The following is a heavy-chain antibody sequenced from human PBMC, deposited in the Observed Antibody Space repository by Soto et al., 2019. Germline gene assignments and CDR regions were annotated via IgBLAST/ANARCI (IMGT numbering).Heavy chain of an antibody. CDR1: RGSFSSGDYY. V-gene: IGHV4-31*03. D-gene: IGHD4-17*01. CDR3: ARACVSGEYGGWFDP. J-gene: IGHJ5*02. CDR2: IYYSGST. Sequence: SETLSLTCTVARGSFSSGDYYWSWIRKHPGKGLEGIGYIYYSGSTDYNPSLRCRGTMSVDTSTKQFCLNLTSVTASPTALYYCARACVSGEYGGWFDPWGQGTKVTFSS.